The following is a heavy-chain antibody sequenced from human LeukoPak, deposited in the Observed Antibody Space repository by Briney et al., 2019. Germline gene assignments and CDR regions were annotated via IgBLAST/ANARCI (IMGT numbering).Heavy chain of an antibody. V-gene: IGHV4-59*08. Sequence: SETLSLTCTVSGGSISSHYWSWIRQPPGKGLESIGYISYTGSTNYNPSLKSRVTISVDTSKNQFSLKLNSVTATDTAVYYCARLGSDSLGYKYYFDYWGQGTLVTVTS. CDR1: GGSISSHY. CDR2: ISYTGST. D-gene: IGHD3-22*01. CDR3: ARLGSDSLGYKYYFDY. J-gene: IGHJ4*02.